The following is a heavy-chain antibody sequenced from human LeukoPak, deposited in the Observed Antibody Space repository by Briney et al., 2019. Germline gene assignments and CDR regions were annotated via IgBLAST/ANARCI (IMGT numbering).Heavy chain of an antibody. V-gene: IGHV3-64D*06. CDR3: AKAAGRGYNYGDYFDY. D-gene: IGHD5-18*01. Sequence: GGSLRLSCSASGFTFSSFVLHWVRQAPGKGLEYVSAITGNGGSTYYADSVRGRFTISRDNSKNALYLQMSSLRAEDTAVYYCAKAAGRGYNYGDYFDYWGQGTLVTVSS. CDR2: ITGNGGST. CDR1: GFTFSSFV. J-gene: IGHJ4*02.